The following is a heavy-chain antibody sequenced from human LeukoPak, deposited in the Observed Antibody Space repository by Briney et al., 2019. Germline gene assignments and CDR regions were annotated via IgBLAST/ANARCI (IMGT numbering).Heavy chain of an antibody. Sequence: PGGSLRLSCTASGFTFRNYVMSWVRQAPGKGLEWVSSIRSSGDDTSSADSVKGRFTIFRDNSKSTLYLQMNSLRAEDTAVYYCARGVPYDSWSGPHYSDYWGQGTLVTVSS. V-gene: IGHV3-23*01. CDR2: IRSSGDDT. CDR3: ARGVPYDSWSGPHYSDY. CDR1: GFTFRNYV. J-gene: IGHJ4*02. D-gene: IGHD3-3*01.